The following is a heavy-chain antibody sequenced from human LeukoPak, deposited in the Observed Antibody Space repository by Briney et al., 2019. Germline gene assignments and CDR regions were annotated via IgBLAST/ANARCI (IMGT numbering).Heavy chain of an antibody. CDR2: INHSGST. V-gene: IGHV4-34*01. CDR3: ARATMIVVVPNRTRDFDY. CDR1: GGSFSGYY. Sequence: SETLSPTCAVYGGSFSGYYWSWIRQPPGKGLEWIGGINHSGSTNYNPSPKSRVTISVDTSKNQFSLKLSSVTAADTAVYYCARATMIVVVPNRTRDFDYWGQGTLVTVSS. D-gene: IGHD3-22*01. J-gene: IGHJ4*02.